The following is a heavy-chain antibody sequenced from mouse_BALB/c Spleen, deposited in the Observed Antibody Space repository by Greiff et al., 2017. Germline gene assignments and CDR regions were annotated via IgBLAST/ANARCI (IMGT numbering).Heavy chain of an antibody. CDR2: ISSGGSYT. Sequence: EVKLVESGGDLVKPGGSLKLSCAASGFTFSSYGMSWVRQTPDKRLEWVATISSGGSYTYYPDSVKGRFTISRDNAKNTLYLQMSSLKSEDTAMYYCARHHYGNYGYFDVWGAGTTVTVSS. CDR1: GFTFSSYG. D-gene: IGHD2-1*01. V-gene: IGHV5-6*01. J-gene: IGHJ1*01. CDR3: ARHHYGNYGYFDV.